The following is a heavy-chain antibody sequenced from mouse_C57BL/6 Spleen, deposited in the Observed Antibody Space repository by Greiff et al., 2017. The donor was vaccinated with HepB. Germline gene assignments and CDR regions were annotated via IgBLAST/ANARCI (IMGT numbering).Heavy chain of an antibody. Sequence: QVQLKQPGAELVKPGASVKLSCKASGYTFTSYWMHWVKQRPGQGLEWIGMIHPNSGSTNYNEKFKSKATLTVDKSSSTAYMQLSSLTSEDSAVYYCARHCCSRDAMDDWGQGTSGTVSS. J-gene: IGHJ4*01. D-gene: IGHD3-1*01. CDR1: GYTFTSYW. CDR2: IHPNSGST. V-gene: IGHV1-64*01. CDR3: ARHCCSRDAMDD.